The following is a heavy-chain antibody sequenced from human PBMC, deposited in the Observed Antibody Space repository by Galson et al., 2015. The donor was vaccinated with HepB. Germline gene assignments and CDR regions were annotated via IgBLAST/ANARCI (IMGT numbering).Heavy chain of an antibody. CDR2: INPSGGST. V-gene: IGHV1-46*03. CDR1: GYTFTSYY. J-gene: IGHJ6*02. Sequence: SVKVSCKASGYTFTSYYMHWVRQAPGQGLEWMGVINPSGGSTSYAQKFKGRVIMTGAKSTSTVYMELSSLRSEDTAVYYCGRAPVVVVADNAYYYYGMDVWGQGTTVTVSS. D-gene: IGHD2-21*01. CDR3: GRAPVVVVADNAYYYYGMDV.